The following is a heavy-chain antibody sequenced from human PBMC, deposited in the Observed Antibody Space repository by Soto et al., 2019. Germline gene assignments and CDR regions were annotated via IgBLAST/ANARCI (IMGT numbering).Heavy chain of an antibody. CDR3: ARDMGFSDY. CDR1: GFAFSKYG. Sequence: LRLSCAASGFAFSKYGMYWVRQAPGKGLEWVAVIWYDGSIKYYGDSVKGRFTISRDNSKNTLYLQMSSLRVEDTGVYYCARDMGFSDYWGQGTLVTVSS. V-gene: IGHV3-33*07. CDR2: IWYDGSIK. J-gene: IGHJ4*02. D-gene: IGHD3-10*01.